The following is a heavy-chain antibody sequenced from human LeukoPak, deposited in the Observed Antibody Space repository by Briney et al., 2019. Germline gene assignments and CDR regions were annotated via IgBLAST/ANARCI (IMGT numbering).Heavy chain of an antibody. CDR1: GFTFSSYS. J-gene: IGHJ4*02. CDR2: ISSSSSTI. Sequence: PGGSLRLSCAASGFTFSSYSMNWVRQAPGKGLEWVSYISSSSSTIYYADSVKGRFTISRDNAKNSLYLQMNSLRAEDTAVYYCTTEWLASENYWGQGTLVTVSS. D-gene: IGHD3-3*01. V-gene: IGHV3-48*01. CDR3: TTEWLASENY.